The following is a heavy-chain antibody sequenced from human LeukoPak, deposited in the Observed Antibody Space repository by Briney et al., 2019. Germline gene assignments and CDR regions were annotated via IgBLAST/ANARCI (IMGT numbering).Heavy chain of an antibody. CDR2: IYSGGST. J-gene: IGHJ3*02. CDR1: GFTVSSNY. D-gene: IGHD1-26*01. V-gene: IGHV3-53*01. Sequence: PGGSLRLSCAASGFTVSSNYMSWVRQAPGKGLEWVSVIYSGGSTYYADSVKGRFTISRDNSKNTLYLQMNSLRAEDTAVYYCARVWELHAFDIWGQGTMVTVSS. CDR3: ARVWELHAFDI.